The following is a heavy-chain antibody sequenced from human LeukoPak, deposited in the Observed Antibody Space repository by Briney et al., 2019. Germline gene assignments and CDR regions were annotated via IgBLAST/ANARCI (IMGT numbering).Heavy chain of an antibody. J-gene: IGHJ4*02. V-gene: IGHV4-34*11. D-gene: IGHD3-22*01. CDR3: ARDQYYYDSSGYYRFDY. CDR2: VYYSGRT. Sequence: SETLSLTCAVYGGSFSGYYWSWIRQPPGKGLEWIGNVYYSGRTYYNPSLKSRVTMSVDTSKNQFSLKLSSVTAADTAVYYCARDQYYYDSSGYYRFDYWGQGTLVTVSS. CDR1: GGSFSGYY.